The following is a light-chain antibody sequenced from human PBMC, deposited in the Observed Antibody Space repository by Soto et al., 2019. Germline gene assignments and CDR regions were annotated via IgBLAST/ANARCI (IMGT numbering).Light chain of an antibody. V-gene: IGKV2-28*01. CDR2: LGS. J-gene: IGKJ3*01. CDR3: MQSLQTPPFT. Sequence: DLVMTQSPLSLPVSPGEPASISCRSSQSLLHSNGFNYLDWYVQKPGQSPQLLIYLGSTRASGVPDRFSGSGSGTDFTLKISRVEAEDVGIYYCMQSLQTPPFTFGPGTKVEIK. CDR1: QSLLHSNGFNY.